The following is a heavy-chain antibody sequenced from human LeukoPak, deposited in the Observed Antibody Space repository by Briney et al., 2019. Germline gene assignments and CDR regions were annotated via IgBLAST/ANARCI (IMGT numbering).Heavy chain of an antibody. D-gene: IGHD3-22*01. V-gene: IGHV3-21*01. J-gene: IGHJ4*02. CDR2: ISSSSSYI. CDR1: GFTFSSYA. CDR3: ARDSNGYYRFDY. Sequence: GGSLRLSCAASGFTFSSYAMSWVRQAPGKGLEWVSPISSSSSYIYYADSVKGRFTISRDNAKNSLYLQMNNLRAEDTAVYYCARDSNGYYRFDYWGQGTLVTVSS.